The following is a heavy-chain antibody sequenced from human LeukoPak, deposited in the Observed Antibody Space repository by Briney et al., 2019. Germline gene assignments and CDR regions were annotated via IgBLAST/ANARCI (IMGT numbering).Heavy chain of an antibody. CDR3: ARVPGEDRFLEWSISSYYMDV. CDR1: GFTFSSYA. V-gene: IGHV3-30*04. D-gene: IGHD3-3*01. J-gene: IGHJ6*03. CDR2: ISYDGSNK. Sequence: PGGSLRLSCAASGFTFSSYAMHWVRQAPGKGLEWVAVISYDGSNKYYADFVKGRFTISRDNSKNTLYLQMNRLRAEDTAVYYCARVPGEDRFLEWSISSYYMDVWGKGTTVTVSS.